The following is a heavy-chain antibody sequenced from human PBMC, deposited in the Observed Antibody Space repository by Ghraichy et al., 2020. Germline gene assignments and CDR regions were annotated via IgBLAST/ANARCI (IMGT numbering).Heavy chain of an antibody. D-gene: IGHD1-14*01. J-gene: IGHJ6*02. CDR2: ISWNSGNI. V-gene: IGHV3-9*01. CDR3: AKDMDNWNHPTGYYYGMDV. Sequence: LSLTCAASGFTFDDYAMHWVRQAPGKGLEWVSGISWNSGNIGYADSVKGRFTISRDNAKTSLYLQMNSLRAEDTALYYCAKDMDNWNHPTGYYYGMDVWGQGTTVTVSS. CDR1: GFTFDDYA.